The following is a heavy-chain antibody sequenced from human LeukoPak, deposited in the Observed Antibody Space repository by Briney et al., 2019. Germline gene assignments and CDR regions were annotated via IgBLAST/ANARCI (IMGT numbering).Heavy chain of an antibody. V-gene: IGHV4-34*01. CDR2: INHSGST. CDR3: ARGSSSWGIGY. J-gene: IGHJ4*02. D-gene: IGHD6-13*01. Sequence: SETLSLTCAVYGGSFSGYYWSWIRKPPGKGLEWIGEINHSGSTNYNSSLKSRVTISVDTPKNQFSLKLSSVTAADTAVYYCARGSSSWGIGYWGQGTLVTVSS. CDR1: GGSFSGYY.